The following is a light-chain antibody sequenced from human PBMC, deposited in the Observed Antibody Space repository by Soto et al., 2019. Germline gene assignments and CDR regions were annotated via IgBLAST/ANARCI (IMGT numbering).Light chain of an antibody. V-gene: IGLV1-40*01. CDR1: SSNIGAGYD. CDR3: QSYHSSLSGQGV. Sequence: QSVLTQPPSVSGAPGQRVTISCTGSSSNIGAGYDVHWYQQLPGTAPKLLIYGNSNRPSGVPDRFSGSKSGTSASLAITGLQAEDEADYYCQSYHSSLSGQGVFGTGTKVTVL. CDR2: GNS. J-gene: IGLJ1*01.